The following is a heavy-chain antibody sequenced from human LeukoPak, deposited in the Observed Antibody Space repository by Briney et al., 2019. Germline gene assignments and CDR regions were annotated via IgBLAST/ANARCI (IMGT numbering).Heavy chain of an antibody. V-gene: IGHV1-46*04. D-gene: IGHD3-10*01. CDR2: LNPSGGGT. J-gene: IGHJ4*02. Sequence: SVKVSCKASGYTFTSYGISWVRQAPGQGLEWMGLLNPSGGGTTYAQKLQGRVTMTSDTSTSTVYMELTSLRSEDTAVYYCARGPPFGAGSTEVYWGQGTLVTVSS. CDR1: GYTFTSYG. CDR3: ARGPPFGAGSTEVY.